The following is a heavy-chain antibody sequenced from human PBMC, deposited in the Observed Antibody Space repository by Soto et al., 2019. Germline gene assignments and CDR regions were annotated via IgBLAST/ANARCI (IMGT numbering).Heavy chain of an antibody. V-gene: IGHV1-69*02. Sequence: QVPLVQSGAEVKKPGSSVKVSCKASGGTFSSYTISWVRQAPGQGLEWLGRIIPILGIAKYAQKFQGRVTITADKSTSTAYMELSSLRSEDPAVYYCASRAGLAEIDYWGQGTLVTVSS. CDR2: IIPILGIA. CDR1: GGTFSSYT. CDR3: ASRAGLAEIDY. J-gene: IGHJ4*02.